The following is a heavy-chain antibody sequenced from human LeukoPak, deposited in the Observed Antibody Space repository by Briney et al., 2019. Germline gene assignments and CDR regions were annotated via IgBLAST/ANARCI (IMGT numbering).Heavy chain of an antibody. CDR1: GGTFSSYA. Sequence: ASVKVSCTASGGTFSSYAISWVRQAPGQGLEWMGGIIPIFGTANYAQKFQGRVTITADESTSTAYMELSSLRSEDTAVYYCARDIENCSSTSCYWHYYYGMDVWGQGTTVTVSS. J-gene: IGHJ6*02. V-gene: IGHV1-69*13. CDR2: IIPIFGTA. D-gene: IGHD2-2*01. CDR3: ARDIENCSSTSCYWHYYYGMDV.